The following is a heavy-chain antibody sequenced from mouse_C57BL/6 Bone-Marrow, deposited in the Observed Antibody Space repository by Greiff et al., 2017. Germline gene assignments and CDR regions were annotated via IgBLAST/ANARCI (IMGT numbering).Heavy chain of an antibody. CDR2: IRSDGSN. Sequence: EVKLMESGPGLVKPSQSLSLTCSVTGYSITSGYYWNWIRQFPGNKLEWMGYIRSDGSNNYNPSLKNRTSITRDTSKNQFFLKLNSVTTEDTATCYCARLEDYYDSSPWYFDVWGTGTTVTVSA. CDR1: GYSITSGYY. CDR3: ARLEDYYDSSPWYFDV. J-gene: IGHJ1*03. D-gene: IGHD1-1*01. V-gene: IGHV3-6*01.